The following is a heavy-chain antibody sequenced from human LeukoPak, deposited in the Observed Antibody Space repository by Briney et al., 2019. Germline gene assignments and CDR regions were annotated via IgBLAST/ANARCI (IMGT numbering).Heavy chain of an antibody. CDR1: GFTFSNAW. D-gene: IGHD1/OR15-1a*01. Sequence: GGSLRLSCAASGFTFSNAWMSWVRQASGKGLEWVGRSSDKGNSYTTEYAASVKGRFTISRDDSENSLYLQMNSLKTEDTAVYYCARNGGNNCYFDLWGRGTLVTVSS. J-gene: IGHJ2*01. CDR2: SSDKGNSYTT. V-gene: IGHV3-72*01. CDR3: ARNGGNNCYFDL.